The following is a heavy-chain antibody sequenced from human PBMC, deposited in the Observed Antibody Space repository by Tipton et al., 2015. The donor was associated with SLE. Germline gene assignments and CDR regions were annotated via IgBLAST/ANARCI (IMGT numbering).Heavy chain of an antibody. V-gene: IGHV3-23*01. J-gene: IGHJ6*02. CDR1: GFTFSSYG. CDR2: ISGSGGST. Sequence: SLRLFCAASGFTFSSYGMSWVRQAPGKGLEWVSAISGSGGSTYYADSVKGRSTISRDNSKNTLYLQMNSLRAEDTAVYYCAKGPSRGMDVWGQGPTVTVSS. CDR3: AKGPSRGMDV.